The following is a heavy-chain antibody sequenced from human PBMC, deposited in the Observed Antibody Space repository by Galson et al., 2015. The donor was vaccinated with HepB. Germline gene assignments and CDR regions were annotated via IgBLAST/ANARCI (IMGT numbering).Heavy chain of an antibody. CDR2: VSFDGSNQ. V-gene: IGHV3-30*18. CDR3: AKGLKYYYESSRHYRESDAFDI. J-gene: IGHJ3*02. Sequence: SLRLSYAASGFTFSRYDMHWVRQAPGKGLEWVAVVSFDGSNQYSVDSVKGRFTISRDNSKNTLYLQMNSLRAEDTAVYYCAKGLKYYYESSRHYRESDAFDIWGQGTMVTVSS. CDR1: GFTFSRYD. D-gene: IGHD3-22*01.